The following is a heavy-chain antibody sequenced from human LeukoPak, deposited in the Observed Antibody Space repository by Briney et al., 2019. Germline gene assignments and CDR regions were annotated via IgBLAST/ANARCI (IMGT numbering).Heavy chain of an antibody. CDR3: ARGSHYYGSGSSSDFDY. V-gene: IGHV1-2*04. Sequence: ASVTVSFKASGYTFTVYYMHWVRQAPGQGLEWMGWINPNSGGTNYAQKFQGWVTMTRDTSISTAYMELSRLRSDDTAVYYCARGSHYYGSGSSSDFDYWGQGTLVTVSS. D-gene: IGHD3-10*01. CDR1: GYTFTVYY. CDR2: INPNSGGT. J-gene: IGHJ4*02.